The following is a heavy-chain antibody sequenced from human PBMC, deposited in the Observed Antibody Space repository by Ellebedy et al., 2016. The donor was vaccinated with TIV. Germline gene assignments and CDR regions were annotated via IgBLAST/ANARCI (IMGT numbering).Heavy chain of an antibody. CDR3: ARGLGPNWGAY. Sequence: PGGSLRLSCAASGFTFSSYILHWVRQAPGKGLEWVALISSDGGDKYYEGSVKGRFTISRDNSKNTVYLQMNSLRTEDTALYYCARGLGPNWGAYWGQGTLVTVSS. D-gene: IGHD7-27*01. J-gene: IGHJ4*02. CDR2: ISSDGGDK. CDR1: GFTFSSYI. V-gene: IGHV3-30*04.